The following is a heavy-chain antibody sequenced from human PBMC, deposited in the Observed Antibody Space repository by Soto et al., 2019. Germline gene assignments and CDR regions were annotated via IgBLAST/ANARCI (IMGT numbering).Heavy chain of an antibody. V-gene: IGHV4-59*01. CDR2: IYYSGST. CDR1: GGSISSYY. Sequence: PSETLSLTCTVSGGSISSYYWSWIRQPPGKGLEWIGYIYYSGSTNYNPSLKSRVTISVDTSKNQFSLKLSSVTAADTAVYYCARENYYYYMDVWGKGTTVTVPS. CDR3: ARENYYYYMDV. J-gene: IGHJ6*03.